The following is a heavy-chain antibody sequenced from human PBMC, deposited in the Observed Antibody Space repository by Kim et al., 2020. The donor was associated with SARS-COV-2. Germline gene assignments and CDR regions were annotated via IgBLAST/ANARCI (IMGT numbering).Heavy chain of an antibody. D-gene: IGHD3-10*01. CDR3: ARGITMIRGADV. V-gene: IGHV3-21*01. J-gene: IGHJ6*04. CDR1: GFTFSSYN. CDR2: ISSSSSFI. Sequence: GGSLRLSWAASGFTFSSYNMNWVRQAPGKGLEWVSSISSSSSFIYYADSVRGRFTISRDNAKNSLYLQMNSLRAEDTAVYYCARGITMIRGADVWGKGTTVSVSS.